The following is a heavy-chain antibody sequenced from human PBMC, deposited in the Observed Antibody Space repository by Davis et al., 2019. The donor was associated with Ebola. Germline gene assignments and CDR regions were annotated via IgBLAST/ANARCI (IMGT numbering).Heavy chain of an antibody. CDR2: INPTAGGT. J-gene: IGHJ3*02. CDR1: AYTFSGYF. D-gene: IGHD1-1*01. V-gene: IGHV1-2*02. Sequence: ASVKVSCKASAYTFSGYFIHWVRQAPGQGLEWMGWINPTAGGTSYAQKFQDRVTMTRDTSTSTVYMELSSLTSEDTAVYYCARGQLESQYDAFDIWGQGTLVAVSS. CDR3: ARGQLESQYDAFDI.